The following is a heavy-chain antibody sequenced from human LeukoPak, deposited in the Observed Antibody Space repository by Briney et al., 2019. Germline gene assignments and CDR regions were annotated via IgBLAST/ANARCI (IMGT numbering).Heavy chain of an antibody. CDR3: ARSPSGGAVAGTGYYYYGMDV. J-gene: IGHJ6*02. CDR1: GYTFAGYY. D-gene: IGHD6-19*01. CDR2: TNPNSGGT. Sequence: GESLKISCKASGYTFAGYYMHWVRQAPGQGLEWMGWTNPNSGGTNYAQKFQGWVTMTRDTSISTAYMELSRLRSDDTAVYYCARSPSGGAVAGTGYYYYGMDVWGQGTTVTVSS. V-gene: IGHV1-2*04.